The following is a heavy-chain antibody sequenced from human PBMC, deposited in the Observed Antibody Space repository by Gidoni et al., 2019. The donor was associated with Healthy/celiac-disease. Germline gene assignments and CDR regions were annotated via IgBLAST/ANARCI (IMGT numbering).Heavy chain of an antibody. CDR3: VYGTGI. D-gene: IGHD3-9*01. CDR1: GFTFSSYG. Sequence: QVQLVESGGGVVQPGRSLRLSCAASGFTFSSYGMHWVRQAPGKGLEWVAVISYDGSNKYYADSVKGRFTISRDNSKNTLYLQMNSLRAEDTAVYYCVYGTGIWGQGTMVTVSS. CDR2: ISYDGSNK. V-gene: IGHV3-30*03. J-gene: IGHJ3*02.